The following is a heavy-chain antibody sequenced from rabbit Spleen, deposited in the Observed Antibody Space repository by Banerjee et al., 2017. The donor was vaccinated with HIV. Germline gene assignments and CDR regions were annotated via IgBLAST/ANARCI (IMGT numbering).Heavy chain of an antibody. CDR3: ARGPGYSGYLLAFNL. J-gene: IGHJ4*01. CDR2: INAAGTGT. V-gene: IGHV1S45*01. CDR1: GFTINSNYV. D-gene: IGHD7-1*01. Sequence: QEQLEESGGDLVKPEGSLTLTCTASGFTINSNYVICWVRQAPGKGLEWIACINAAGTGTWYASWAKGRFTISKTSSTTVTLQMTSLTAADTATYFCARGPGYSGYLLAFNLWGQGTLVTVS.